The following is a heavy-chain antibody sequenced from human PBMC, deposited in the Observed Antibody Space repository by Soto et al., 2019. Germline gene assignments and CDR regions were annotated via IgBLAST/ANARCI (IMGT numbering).Heavy chain of an antibody. CDR3: ARDKTGTTSYYYYGMDV. CDR1: GYTFTSYG. D-gene: IGHD1-7*01. V-gene: IGHV1-18*01. CDR2: ISAYNGNT. J-gene: IGHJ6*02. Sequence: GASVKVSCKASGYTFTSYGISWVRQAPGQGLEWMGWISAYNGNTNYAQKLQGRVTMTTDTSTSTAYMELRSLRSDDTAVYYCARDKTGTTSYYYYGMDVWGQGTPVTVS.